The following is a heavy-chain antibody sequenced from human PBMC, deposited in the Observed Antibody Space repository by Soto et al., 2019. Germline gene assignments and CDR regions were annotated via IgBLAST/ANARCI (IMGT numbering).Heavy chain of an antibody. CDR3: AKDYDSSGYGLRFDY. V-gene: IGHV3-23*01. Sequence: GGSLRLSCAASGFTFSSYAMSWVRQAPGKGLEWVSAISGSGGSTYYADSVKGRFTISRDNSKNTLYLQMNSLRAEDTAVYYCAKDYDSSGYGLRFDYWGQGTLVTVSS. D-gene: IGHD3-22*01. CDR2: ISGSGGST. CDR1: GFTFSSYA. J-gene: IGHJ4*02.